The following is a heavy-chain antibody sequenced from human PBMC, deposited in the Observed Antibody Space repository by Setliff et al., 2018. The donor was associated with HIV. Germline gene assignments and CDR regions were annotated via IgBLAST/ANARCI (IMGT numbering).Heavy chain of an antibody. D-gene: IGHD6-19*01. J-gene: IGHJ4*01. CDR1: GYTFTSYP. V-gene: IGHV1-46*01. Sequence: SVKVSCKASGYTFTSYPMHWVRQAPGQGLEWMGVINTSGGSAGYAKKFRGRVTMTRDTSTSTVYMDLRNLRSEDKAVYYCARNQGDSSGWYAGDYWGHGTLVTVSS. CDR2: INTSGGSA. CDR3: ARNQGDSSGWYAGDY.